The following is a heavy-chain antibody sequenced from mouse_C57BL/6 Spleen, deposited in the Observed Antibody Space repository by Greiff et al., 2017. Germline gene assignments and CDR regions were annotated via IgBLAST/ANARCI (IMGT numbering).Heavy chain of an antibody. D-gene: IGHD4-1*01. CDR3: ATPGTGVAY. V-gene: IGHV1-69*01. J-gene: IGHJ3*01. Sequence: VQLQQPGAELVMPGASVKLSCKASGYTFTSYWMHWVKQRPGQGLEWIGEIDPSDSYTNYNQKFKGKSTLTVDKSSSTAYMQLSSLTSEDSAVYYCATPGTGVAYWGQGTLVTVSA. CDR2: IDPSDSYT. CDR1: GYTFTSYW.